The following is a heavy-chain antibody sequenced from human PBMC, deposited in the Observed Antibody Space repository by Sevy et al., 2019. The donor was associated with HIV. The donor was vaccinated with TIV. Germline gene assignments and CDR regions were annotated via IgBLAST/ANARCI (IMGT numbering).Heavy chain of an antibody. V-gene: IGHV3-9*01. Sequence: GGSLRLSCAASGFTFDDYAMHRVRQAPWKGLEWVSGISWNGGSIGYADSVKGRFSISRDNAKNSLYLEMNSLRAEDTAFYYCAKDRYHDGSGSFDYWGQGTLVTVSS. CDR1: GFTFDDYA. D-gene: IGHD3-10*01. CDR2: ISWNGGSI. CDR3: AKDRYHDGSGSFDY. J-gene: IGHJ4*02.